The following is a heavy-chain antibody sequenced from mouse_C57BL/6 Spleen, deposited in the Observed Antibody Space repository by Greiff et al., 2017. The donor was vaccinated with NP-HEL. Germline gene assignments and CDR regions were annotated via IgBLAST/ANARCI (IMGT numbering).Heavy chain of an antibody. CDR3: ARPITTVVATELDY. CDR1: GYTFTDYY. J-gene: IGHJ2*01. D-gene: IGHD1-1*01. CDR2: INPNNGGT. Sequence: EVQLQQSGPELVKPGASVKISCKASGYTFTDYYMNWVKQSHGKSLEWIGDINPNNGGTSYNQKFKGKATLTVDKSSSTAYMELRSLTSEDSAVYYCARPITTVVATELDYWGQGTTLTVSS. V-gene: IGHV1-26*01.